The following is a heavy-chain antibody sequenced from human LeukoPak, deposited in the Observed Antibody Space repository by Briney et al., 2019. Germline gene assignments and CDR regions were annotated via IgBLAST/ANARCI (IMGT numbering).Heavy chain of an antibody. CDR1: DDSISTFY. CDR2: VSYSGST. J-gene: IGHJ5*01. CDR3: ARLPGTGNYGWFDP. V-gene: IGHV4-59*08. D-gene: IGHD3-10*01. Sequence: SETLSLTCTVSDDSISTFYWSWIRQPPGKRLEWMGYVSYSGSTKYNPSLKSRITISSDTSKSQFSLKVNSVSAADTAVYFCARLPGTGNYGWFDPWGQGTLDIVSS.